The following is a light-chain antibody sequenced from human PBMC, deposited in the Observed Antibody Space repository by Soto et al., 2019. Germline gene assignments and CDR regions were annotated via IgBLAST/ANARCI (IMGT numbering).Light chain of an antibody. J-gene: IGKJ1*01. CDR2: GAS. Sequence: ETILTQSPATLSVSHRERATLSCRASQSVSDYLAWYQQRPGQAPRLLIFGASTRATGFPARFSGSGSGTDFTFTISSLQPEDIATYYCQQYDNVPSWTFGPGTKVDIK. CDR3: QQYDNVPSWT. V-gene: IGKV3-15*01. CDR1: QSVSDY.